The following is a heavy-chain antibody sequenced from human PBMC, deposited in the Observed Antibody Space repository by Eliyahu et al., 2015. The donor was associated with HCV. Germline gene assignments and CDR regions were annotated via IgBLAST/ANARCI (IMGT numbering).Heavy chain of an antibody. D-gene: IGHD2-15*01. CDR1: GFXFSNHI. CDR3: ASLGGGSSYDY. Sequence: EVQLVESGGGLVQPGGSLRLSCXASGFXFSNHIMDWVRQAPGKGLEWVGRIRDKGNSYSTEYAASVRGRFSISRDDSESSLFLQMNSLKSEDTAIYYCASLGGGSSYDYWGQGTLVTVSS. V-gene: IGHV3-72*01. CDR2: IRDKGNSYST. J-gene: IGHJ4*02.